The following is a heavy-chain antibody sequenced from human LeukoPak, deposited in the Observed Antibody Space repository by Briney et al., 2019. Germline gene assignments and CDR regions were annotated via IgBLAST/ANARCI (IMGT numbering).Heavy chain of an antibody. J-gene: IGHJ4*02. D-gene: IGHD3-3*01. CDR1: GYTFTSYD. Sequence: ASVKVSCKASGYTFTSYDINWVRQATGQGLEWMGWMNPNSGNTGYAQKFQGRVTMTRNTSISTAYMELSSLRSEDTAVYYGARGGGYDFWSGYLGLGPPGGPGAFDYWGQGTLVTVSS. V-gene: IGHV1-8*01. CDR3: ARGGGYDFWSGYLGLGPPGGPGAFDY. CDR2: MNPNSGNT.